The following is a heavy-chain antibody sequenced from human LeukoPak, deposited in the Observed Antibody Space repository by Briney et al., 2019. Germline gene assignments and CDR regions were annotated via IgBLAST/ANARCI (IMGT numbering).Heavy chain of an antibody. J-gene: IGHJ4*02. V-gene: IGHV4-31*03. Sequence: SETLSLTCTVSGGSISSGGYYWSWIRQHPGKGLEWIGYIYYSGSTYYNPSLKSRVTISVDTSKNQFSLKLSSVTAADTAVYYCARGNPITVQTFDYWGQGTLVTVSS. CDR2: IYYSGST. CDR1: GGSISSGGYY. D-gene: IGHD5-12*01. CDR3: ARGNPITVQTFDY.